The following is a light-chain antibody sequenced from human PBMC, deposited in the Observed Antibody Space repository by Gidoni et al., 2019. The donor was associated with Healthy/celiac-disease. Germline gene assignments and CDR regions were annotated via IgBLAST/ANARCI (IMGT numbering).Light chain of an antibody. CDR3: QQLSSSPLT. CDR1: QCISSY. V-gene: IGKV1-9*01. CDR2: AAS. Sequence: DIQLTQSPSFLSASVGDRVTITCRDSQCISSYLAWYQQKPGKAPKLLIYAASTLQGGVPSRISGRGSGTEFALTISSLQPEDFATYSCQQLSSSPLTFGPGTKVDIK. J-gene: IGKJ3*01.